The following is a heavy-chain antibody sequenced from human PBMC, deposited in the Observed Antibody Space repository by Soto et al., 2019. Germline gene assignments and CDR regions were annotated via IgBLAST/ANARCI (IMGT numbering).Heavy chain of an antibody. J-gene: IGHJ4*02. D-gene: IGHD6-19*01. CDR1: GYTFSDYH. Sequence: QVQLVQSGAEVKKPGASVNISCKASGYTFSDYHMHWVRQAPGQGLEWMGWINPNSGGTKSAQKFQGRVPMTRDTSISTAYMELSNLRSDDTAVYYCARRSSGWSDYWGQGTLVTVSS. CDR3: ARRSSGWSDY. V-gene: IGHV1-2*02. CDR2: INPNSGGT.